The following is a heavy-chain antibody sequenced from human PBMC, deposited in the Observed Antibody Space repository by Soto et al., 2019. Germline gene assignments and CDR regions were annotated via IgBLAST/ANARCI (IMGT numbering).Heavy chain of an antibody. D-gene: IGHD3-3*01. Sequence: QVQVVESGGGVVQPGRSLRLSCEGSGFTFSRHGIHWVRQAPGKGLEWVAVIWYDGSKQLYADSVKGRFTISRDNSKNTAYLQMNSLRVEDTALYYCATEYFWNGNIRDDYGMDLWGLGTTVTVSS. J-gene: IGHJ6*02. CDR3: ATEYFWNGNIRDDYGMDL. CDR1: GFTFSRHG. V-gene: IGHV3-33*01. CDR2: IWYDGSKQ.